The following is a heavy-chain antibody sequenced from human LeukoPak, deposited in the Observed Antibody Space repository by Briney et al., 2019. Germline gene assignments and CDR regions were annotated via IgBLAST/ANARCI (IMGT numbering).Heavy chain of an antibody. CDR2: INGAGDNT. CDR3: AKVSVCYGCYLDY. Sequence: GGSLRLSCAASGFTFSNAWMSWVRQAPGKGLEWVSTINGAGDNTYYAETVKGRFTISRDNSKNTLYLQMHSLRAEDTAIYYCAKVSVCYGCYLDYWGQGTLVTVSS. J-gene: IGHJ4*02. CDR1: GFTFSNAW. V-gene: IGHV3-23*01. D-gene: IGHD3-16*01.